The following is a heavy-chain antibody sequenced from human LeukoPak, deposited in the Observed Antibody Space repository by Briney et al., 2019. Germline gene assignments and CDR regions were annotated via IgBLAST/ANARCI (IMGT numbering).Heavy chain of an antibody. Sequence: PGGSLRLSCAASGFTFSSYAMHWVRQAPGKGLEWVAVISYDGSNKYYADSVKGRFTISRDNSKNTLYLQMNSLRAEDTAVYYCARAPTYSSGWYFDYWGQGTLDTVSS. CDR3: ARAPTYSSGWYFDY. CDR1: GFTFSSYA. J-gene: IGHJ4*02. CDR2: ISYDGSNK. V-gene: IGHV3-30-3*01. D-gene: IGHD6-19*01.